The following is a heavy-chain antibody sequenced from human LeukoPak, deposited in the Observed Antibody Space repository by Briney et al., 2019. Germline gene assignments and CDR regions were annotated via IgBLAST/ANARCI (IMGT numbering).Heavy chain of an antibody. J-gene: IGHJ6*02. D-gene: IGHD3-22*01. Sequence: SETLSLTCTVSGGSISSYFWSWIRQPAGKGLEWIGRIYASGSTNYNPSLKSRVTMSVDTSKNQISLNLSSVTAADTAVYYCARGPNYYETSGYYLSYYYYTMDVWGQGTTVTVSS. CDR2: IYASGST. V-gene: IGHV4-4*07. CDR1: GGSISSYF. CDR3: ARGPNYYETSGYYLSYYYYTMDV.